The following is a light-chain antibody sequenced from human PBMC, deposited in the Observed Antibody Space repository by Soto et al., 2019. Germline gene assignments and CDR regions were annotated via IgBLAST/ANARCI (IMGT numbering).Light chain of an antibody. CDR1: SSDVGYYNY. V-gene: IGLV2-14*01. CDR3: SSYTSSTTPAI. Sequence: QSALTQPASVSGSPGQSITISCTGTSSDVGYYNYVSWYQQHPGKAPKLMIYEVSNRPSGVSNRFSGSKSGNTASLTISGLQAEEEADYYCSSYTSSTTPAIFGGGTKLTVL. J-gene: IGLJ2*01. CDR2: EVS.